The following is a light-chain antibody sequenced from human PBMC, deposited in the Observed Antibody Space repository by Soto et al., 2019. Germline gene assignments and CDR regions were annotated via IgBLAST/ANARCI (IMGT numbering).Light chain of an antibody. CDR3: SSYRSSFTMA. CDR2: DVS. V-gene: IGLV2-14*01. J-gene: IGLJ2*01. Sequence: QSALTQPASVSGSPGQSITISCTGTSSDVGGYNYVSWYQQHPGKAPKLMIYDVSNRPSGVSNRFSGSKSGNTASLTISGLLAEDAADYYCSSYRSSFTMAFGGGTKVTVL. CDR1: SSDVGGYNY.